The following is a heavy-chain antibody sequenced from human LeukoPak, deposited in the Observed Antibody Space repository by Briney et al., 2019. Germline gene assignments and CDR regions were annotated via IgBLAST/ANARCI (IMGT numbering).Heavy chain of an antibody. D-gene: IGHD5-18*01. J-gene: IGHJ4*02. Sequence: PSETLSLTCTVSGGSISSGSYYWSWIRQPAGKGLEWIGRIYTSGSTNYNPSLKSRVTISVDTSKNQFSLKLSSVTAADTAVYYCARARGYSYGHPIDYWGQGTLVTVSS. CDR1: GGSISSGSYY. V-gene: IGHV4-61*02. CDR2: IYTSGST. CDR3: ARARGYSYGHPIDY.